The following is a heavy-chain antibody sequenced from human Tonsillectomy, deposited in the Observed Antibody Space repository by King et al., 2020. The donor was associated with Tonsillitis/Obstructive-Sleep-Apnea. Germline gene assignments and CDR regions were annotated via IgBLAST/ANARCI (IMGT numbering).Heavy chain of an antibody. V-gene: IGHV3-53*04. CDR1: GFTVSSNY. D-gene: IGHD6-13*01. Sequence: VQLVESGGGWVQPGGSLRLSCAASGFTVSSNYMNWVRQAPGKGLEWVSLLYSGGSTYYADSVKGRFTISRDNSKNTLYLQMNSLRAEETAVYYCARDRESTGSWVAFDIWGQGTMVTVSS. CDR3: ARDRESTGSWVAFDI. CDR2: LYSGGST. J-gene: IGHJ3*02.